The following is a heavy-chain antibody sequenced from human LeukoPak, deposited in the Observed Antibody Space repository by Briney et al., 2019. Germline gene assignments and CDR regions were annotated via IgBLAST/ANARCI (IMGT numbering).Heavy chain of an antibody. CDR1: GFTFSSYW. D-gene: IGHD4-17*01. CDR3: AREKRNDYGDYKYYFDH. V-gene: IGHV3-7*03. Sequence: GRSLRLSCAASGFTFSSYWMSWVRQAPGKGLEWVANIKQDGSEKYYVDSVKGRFTISRDNAKNSLYLQMNSLRAEDTAVYYCAREKRNDYGDYKYYFDHWGQGTLVTVSS. CDR2: IKQDGSEK. J-gene: IGHJ4*02.